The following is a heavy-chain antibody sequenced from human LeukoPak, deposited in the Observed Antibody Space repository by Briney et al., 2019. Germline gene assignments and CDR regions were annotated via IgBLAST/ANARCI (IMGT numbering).Heavy chain of an antibody. Sequence: SETLSLTCTVSGGSISSHYWSWIRQPPGKGLEWIGYIYYSGSTNYNPSLKSRVTISVDTSKNQFSLKLSSVTAADTAMYYCARVRNSRGYYGHFDYGAREPLVTVSS. CDR2: IYYSGST. J-gene: IGHJ4*02. D-gene: IGHD3-22*01. CDR1: GGSISSHY. V-gene: IGHV4-59*11. CDR3: ARVRNSRGYYGHFDY.